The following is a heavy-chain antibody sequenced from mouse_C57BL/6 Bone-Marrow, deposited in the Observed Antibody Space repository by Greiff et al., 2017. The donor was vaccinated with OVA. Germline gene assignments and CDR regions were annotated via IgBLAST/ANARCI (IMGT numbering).Heavy chain of an antibody. D-gene: IGHD1-1*01. CDR3: ASGSSYPYYYAMDY. V-gene: IGHV1-61*01. J-gene: IGHJ4*01. CDR2: IYSSDSET. Sequence: QVQLQQPGAELVRPGSSVKLSCKASGYTFTSYWMAWVKQRPGQGLEWIGNIYSSDSETHYNQKFKDKATLTVDKSSSTAYMQLSSLTSEDSAVYYCASGSSYPYYYAMDYWGQGTSVTVSS. CDR1: GYTFTSYW.